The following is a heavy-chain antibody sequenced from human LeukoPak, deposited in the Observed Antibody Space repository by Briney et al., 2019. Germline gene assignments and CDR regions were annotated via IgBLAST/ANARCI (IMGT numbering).Heavy chain of an antibody. CDR2: INHSGST. D-gene: IGHD3-16*01. CDR1: GGSFSGYY. CDR3: ARDWAPGIDP. V-gene: IGHV4-34*01. Sequence: SETLSLTCAVYGGSFSGYYWSWIRQPPGKGLEWIGEINHSGSTNYNPSLKSRVTISVDTSKNQFSLKLSSVTAADTAVYYCARDWAPGIDPWGQGTLVTVSS. J-gene: IGHJ5*02.